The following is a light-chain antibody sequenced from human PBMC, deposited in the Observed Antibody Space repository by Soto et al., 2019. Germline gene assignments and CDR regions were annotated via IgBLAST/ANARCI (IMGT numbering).Light chain of an antibody. V-gene: IGLV2-14*01. CDR3: SSYTISSTVV. J-gene: IGLJ3*02. CDR1: SSDVGAYNY. Sequence: QSALTQPASVSGSPGQSVTISCSGSSSDVGAYNYVSWYQRHPGKAPKLMIYDVTNRPSGVSNRFSGSKSGNTASLTISGLQAEDEADYFCSSYTISSTVVFGGGTQLTVL. CDR2: DVT.